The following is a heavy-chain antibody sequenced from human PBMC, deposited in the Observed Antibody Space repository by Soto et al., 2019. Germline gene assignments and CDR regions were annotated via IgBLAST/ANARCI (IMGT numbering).Heavy chain of an antibody. D-gene: IGHD2-15*01. Sequence: GGSLRLSCAASGFTFSSYGMHWVRQAPGKGLEWVAVISYDGSNKYYADSVKGRFTISRDNSKNTLYLQMNSLRAEDTAVYYCAKVNVVVVVAAPCDYWGQGTLVTVSS. J-gene: IGHJ4*02. CDR2: ISYDGSNK. CDR1: GFTFSSYG. V-gene: IGHV3-30*18. CDR3: AKVNVVVVVAAPCDY.